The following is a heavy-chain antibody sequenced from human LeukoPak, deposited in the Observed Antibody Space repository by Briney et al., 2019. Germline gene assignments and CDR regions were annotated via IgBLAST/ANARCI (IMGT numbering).Heavy chain of an antibody. J-gene: IGHJ4*02. CDR2: ISSSSSYI. CDR3: ARDSEQLGLIDY. Sequence: GGSLRLSCAASGFTFSSYSMNWVRQAPGKGLEWVSSISSSSSYIYYADSVKGRFTISRDNAKNSLYLQMNSLRAEDTAVYYCARDSEQLGLIDYWGQGTLVTVSS. V-gene: IGHV3-21*01. CDR1: GFTFSSYS. D-gene: IGHD6-13*01.